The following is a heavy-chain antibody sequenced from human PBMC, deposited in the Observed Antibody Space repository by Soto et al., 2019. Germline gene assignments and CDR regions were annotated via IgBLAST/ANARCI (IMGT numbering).Heavy chain of an antibody. J-gene: IGHJ6*02. Sequence: GGSLRLSCAASGFTFSSYSMNWVRQAPGKGLEWVSSISSSSSYIYYADSVKGRFTISRDNAKNSLYLQMNSLRAEDTALYYCARMGKVAGTYYGMDVWGQGTTVTVSS. V-gene: IGHV3-21*01. CDR2: ISSSSSYI. CDR3: ARMGKVAGTYYGMDV. CDR1: GFTFSSYS. D-gene: IGHD6-19*01.